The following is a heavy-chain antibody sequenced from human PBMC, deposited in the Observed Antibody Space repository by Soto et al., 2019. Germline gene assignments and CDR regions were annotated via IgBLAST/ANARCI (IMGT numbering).Heavy chain of an antibody. CDR1: GYSFTSQY. Sequence: QVQLVQSGAEVKKPGASVKISCEASGYSFTSQYVHWVRQAPGQGLEWMGIINPNGGSTTYAQKFQGRGPHNRDTATSKGNKELGGLASGEPAVYYRAKDQGVRPGGGGTEPLDIWGQGTMVTVAS. CDR3: AKDQGVRPGGGGTEPLDI. V-gene: IGHV1-46*03. J-gene: IGHJ3*02. CDR2: INPNGGST. D-gene: IGHD3-16*01.